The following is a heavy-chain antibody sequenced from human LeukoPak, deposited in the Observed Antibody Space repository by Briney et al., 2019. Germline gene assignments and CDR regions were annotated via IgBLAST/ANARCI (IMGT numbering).Heavy chain of an antibody. Sequence: SETLSLTCTVSGGSVSSGDYYWSWLRQPPGKGLEWIGNIYYSGNTYYNPSLRSRVTISVDTSKNQFSLKLSSVTAADTAVYYCAREYYYDSSGYYGAFDIWGQGTMVTVSS. CDR2: IYYSGNT. CDR1: GGSVSSGDYY. CDR3: AREYYYDSSGYYGAFDI. J-gene: IGHJ3*02. D-gene: IGHD3-22*01. V-gene: IGHV4-30-4*01.